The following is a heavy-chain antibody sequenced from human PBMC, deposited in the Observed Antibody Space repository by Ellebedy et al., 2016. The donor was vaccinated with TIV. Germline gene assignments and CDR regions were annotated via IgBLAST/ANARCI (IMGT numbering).Heavy chain of an antibody. CDR1: GITVSSTY. J-gene: IGHJ4*02. CDR3: ARWGNGGRDNFDY. Sequence: GGSLRLSCEASGITVSSTYVSWVRQAPGKGLQWVAILYSGGSTFYPDSVKDKFTISRDISKNTVYLQMSSLRAEDTAVYYCARWGNGGRDNFDYWGQGTLVTVSS. V-gene: IGHV3-66*01. D-gene: IGHD4-23*01. CDR2: LYSGGST.